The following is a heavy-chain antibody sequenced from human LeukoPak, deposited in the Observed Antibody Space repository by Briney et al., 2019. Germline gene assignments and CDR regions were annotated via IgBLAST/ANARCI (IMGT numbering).Heavy chain of an antibody. CDR1: GYTFTSYG. Sequence: EASVKVSCKASGYTFTSYGIGWVRQAPGQGLEWRGWISAYNGNTNYAQKLQGRVTMTTDTSTSTAYMELRSLRSDDTAVYYCARDAFGGAKAYFDYWGQGTLVTVSS. CDR2: ISAYNGNT. D-gene: IGHD3-16*01. V-gene: IGHV1-18*04. CDR3: ARDAFGGAKAYFDY. J-gene: IGHJ4*02.